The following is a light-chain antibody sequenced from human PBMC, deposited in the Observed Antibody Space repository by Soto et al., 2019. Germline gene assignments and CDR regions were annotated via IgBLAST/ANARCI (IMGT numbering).Light chain of an antibody. V-gene: IGKV3-20*01. Sequence: EIVLTQSPGSLSLSRGERATLSCRASQSVSNNYLAWYQQKPGQAPRLLIYGASSRATGIPDRFSGSGSGTDFTLTISRLEPEDFATYYCQQSYSTPLTFGGGTKVDIK. J-gene: IGKJ4*01. CDR3: QQSYSTPLT. CDR2: GAS. CDR1: QSVSNNY.